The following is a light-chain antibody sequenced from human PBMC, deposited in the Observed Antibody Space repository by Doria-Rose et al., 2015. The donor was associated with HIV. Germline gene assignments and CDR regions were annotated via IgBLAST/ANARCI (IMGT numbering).Light chain of an antibody. CDR3: VLYMGSGIWM. CDR2: NTY. J-gene: IGLJ3*02. Sequence: QTVVTQEPSSSVSLGGTVTLTCGLNSGPVTGAYYPSWHQQTPGQAPRTLIYNTYSISSGVHDRFSGSNLGNKAALTISGAQADDESDYYCVLYMGSGIWMFGGGTKLTVL. CDR1: SGPVTGAYY. V-gene: IGLV8-61*01.